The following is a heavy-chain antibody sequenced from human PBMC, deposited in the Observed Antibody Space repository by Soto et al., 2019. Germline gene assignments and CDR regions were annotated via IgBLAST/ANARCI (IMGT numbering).Heavy chain of an antibody. V-gene: IGHV4-59*01. Sequence: SETLSLTCTVSGGSISSYYWSWIRQPPGKGLEWIGYIYYSGSTNYNPSLKSRVTISVDTSKNQFSLKLSSVTAADTAVYYCARTRYSYGYVNDYWGQGTLVTVSS. CDR1: GGSISSYY. CDR3: ARTRYSYGYVNDY. CDR2: IYYSGST. J-gene: IGHJ4*02. D-gene: IGHD5-18*01.